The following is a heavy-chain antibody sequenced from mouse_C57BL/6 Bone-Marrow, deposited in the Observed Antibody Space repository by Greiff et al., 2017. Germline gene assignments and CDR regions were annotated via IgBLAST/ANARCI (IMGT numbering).Heavy chain of an antibody. D-gene: IGHD1-1*01. J-gene: IGHJ1*03. V-gene: IGHV1-69*01. CDR1: GYTFTSYW. CDR3: ARIYYYGRGYFDV. CDR2: MDPSDSYT. Sequence: QVQLQQPGAELVMPGASVKLSCKASGYTFTSYWMHWVKQRPGQGLEWIGEMDPSDSYTNYNQKFKGKSTLTVDKSSSTAYMQLSSLTSEDSAVYYCARIYYYGRGYFDVWGTGTTVTVSS.